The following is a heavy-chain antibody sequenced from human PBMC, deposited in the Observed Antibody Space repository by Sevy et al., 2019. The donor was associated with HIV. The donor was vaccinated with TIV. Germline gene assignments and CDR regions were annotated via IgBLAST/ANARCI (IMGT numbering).Heavy chain of an antibody. D-gene: IGHD2-2*02. CDR3: ARGYTGHEEGDY. V-gene: IGHV1-2*02. Sequence: ASVKVSCKASGYTFTDYFLHWVRQAPGQGLEWMGWINPHSGGTIFAQKFQGRVAMTRDTSIITAYLDLGRLRFDDTAVYYCARGYTGHEEGDYWGQGTLVTVSS. CDR2: INPHSGGT. CDR1: GYTFTDYF. J-gene: IGHJ4*02.